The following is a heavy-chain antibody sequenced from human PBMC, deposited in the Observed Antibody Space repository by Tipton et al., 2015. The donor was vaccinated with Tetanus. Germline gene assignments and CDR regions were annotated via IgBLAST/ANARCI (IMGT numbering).Heavy chain of an antibody. V-gene: IGHV3-73*01. D-gene: IGHD1-26*01. CDR1: GFAFSRSS. Sequence: SLRLSCLASGFAFSRSSIFWVRQAPGKGPEWVGRIRTKPNNYASAYGASVKGGFIVSRDDSVNTAYLQMNSPKIEDTAVYYCIGAASTTNYFDYWGQGTLVIVSS. CDR3: IGAASTTNYFDY. J-gene: IGHJ4*02. CDR2: IRTKPNNYAS.